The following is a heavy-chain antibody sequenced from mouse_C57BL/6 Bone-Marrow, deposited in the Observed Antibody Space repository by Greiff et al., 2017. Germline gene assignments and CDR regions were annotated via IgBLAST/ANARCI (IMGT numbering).Heavy chain of an antibody. CDR2: IYPGDGDT. J-gene: IGHJ3*01. V-gene: IGHV1-82*01. Sequence: QVQLKQSGPELVKPGASVKISCKASGYAFSSSWMNWVKQRPGKGLEWIGRIYPGDGDTNYNGKFKGKATLTADKSSSTAYMQLRSLTSEDSAVYFCARREGSGYRWFAYWGQGTLVTVSA. CDR1: GYAFSSSW. D-gene: IGHD1-1*01. CDR3: ARREGSGYRWFAY.